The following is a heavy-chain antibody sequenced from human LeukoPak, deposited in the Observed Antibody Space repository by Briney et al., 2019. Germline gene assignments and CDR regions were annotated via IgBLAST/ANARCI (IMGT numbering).Heavy chain of an antibody. Sequence: SETLSPTCTVSGDSVSSAIYYWGWIRKPPGKGLEWIASMYYSGGTYYNPSLKSRVTISIDTSKNQFSLNLNSVTAADTAVYYCGRLTTIHETWGQGTLVTVSS. CDR1: GDSVSSAIYY. CDR3: GRLTTIHET. J-gene: IGHJ4*02. V-gene: IGHV4-39*01. D-gene: IGHD1-1*01. CDR2: MYYSGGT.